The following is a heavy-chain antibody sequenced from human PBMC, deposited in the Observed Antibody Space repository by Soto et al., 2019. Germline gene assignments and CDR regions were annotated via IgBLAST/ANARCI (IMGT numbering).Heavy chain of an antibody. J-gene: IGHJ4*02. CDR3: AKTMGKSRTHIAAAGPFDY. Sequence: GGSLRLSXAASGFTFSSYAMSWVRQAPGKGLEWVSAISGSGGSTYYADSVKGRFTISRDNSKNTLYLQMNSLRAEDTAVYYCAKTMGKSRTHIAAAGPFDYWGQGTLVTVSS. V-gene: IGHV3-23*01. D-gene: IGHD6-13*01. CDR2: ISGSGGST. CDR1: GFTFSSYA.